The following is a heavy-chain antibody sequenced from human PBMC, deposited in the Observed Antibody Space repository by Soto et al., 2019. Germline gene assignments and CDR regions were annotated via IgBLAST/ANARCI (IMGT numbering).Heavy chain of an antibody. CDR2: IKSKTDGGTT. CDR3: TTSPYYDILTGYSN. V-gene: IGHV3-15*01. J-gene: IGHJ4*02. D-gene: IGHD3-9*01. CDR1: GFTFSNAW. Sequence: GGSLRLSCAASGFTFSNAWMSWVRQAPGKGLEWVGRIKSKTDGGTTDYAAPVKGRFTISRDDSKNTLYLQMNSLKTEDTAVYYCTTSPYYDILTGYSNWGQGTLVTVSS.